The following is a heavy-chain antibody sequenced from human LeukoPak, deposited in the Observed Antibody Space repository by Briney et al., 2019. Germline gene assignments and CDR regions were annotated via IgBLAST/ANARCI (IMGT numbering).Heavy chain of an antibody. CDR2: IDPSDSYI. CDR3: ARQPRGTVVFDY. J-gene: IGHJ4*02. CDR1: GYSFTNFW. D-gene: IGHD4-23*01. Sequence: GESLNISCKGSGYSFTNFWIGWVRQMPGKGLEWMGRIDPSDSYINHSPSFQGRVSISADKSVSTAYLQWSSLKASDSAMYYCARQPRGTVVFDYWGQGTLVTVSS. V-gene: IGHV5-10-1*01.